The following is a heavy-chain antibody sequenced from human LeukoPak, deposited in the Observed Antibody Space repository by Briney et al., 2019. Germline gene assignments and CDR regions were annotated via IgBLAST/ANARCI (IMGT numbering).Heavy chain of an antibody. CDR3: AKDHYYGDYADY. Sequence: GGSLRLSXAASGFTFSTYGMHWVRQAPGKGLEWVAFIRYDGSNKYYADSVNGRFTISRDNSKNTLYLQMNSLRAEDTAVHYCAKDHYYGDYADYWGQGTLVTVSS. J-gene: IGHJ4*02. CDR1: GFTFSTYG. CDR2: IRYDGSNK. D-gene: IGHD4-17*01. V-gene: IGHV3-30*02.